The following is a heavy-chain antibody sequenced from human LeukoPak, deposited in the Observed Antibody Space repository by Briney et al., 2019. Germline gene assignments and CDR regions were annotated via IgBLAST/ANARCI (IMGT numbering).Heavy chain of an antibody. D-gene: IGHD6-13*01. CDR2: IYYSGST. V-gene: IGHV4-39*01. J-gene: IGHJ6*02. CDR3: ARVYSSSWYPFYGMDV. Sequence: PSETLSLTCTVSGGSISSSSYYWGWIRQPPGKGLEWIGSIYYSGSTYCNPSLKSRVTISVDTSKNQFSLKLSSVTAADTAVYYCARVYSSSWYPFYGMDVWGQGTTVTVSS. CDR1: GGSISSSSYY.